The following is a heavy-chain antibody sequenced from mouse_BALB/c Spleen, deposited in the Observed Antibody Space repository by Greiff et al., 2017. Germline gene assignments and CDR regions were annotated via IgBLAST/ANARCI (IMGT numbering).Heavy chain of an antibody. CDR1: GFTFSSYA. J-gene: IGHJ2*01. Sequence: EVKLVESGGGLVKPGGSLKLSCAASGFTFSSYAMSWVRQTPEKRLEWVASISSGGSTYYPDSVKGLFTISRDNARNILYLQMSSLRSEDTAMYYCARRDGNSFDYWGQGTTLTVSS. V-gene: IGHV5-6-5*01. D-gene: IGHD2-1*01. CDR2: ISSGGST. CDR3: ARRDGNSFDY.